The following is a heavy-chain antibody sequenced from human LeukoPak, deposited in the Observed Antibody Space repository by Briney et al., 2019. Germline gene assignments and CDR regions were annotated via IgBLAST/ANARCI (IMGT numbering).Heavy chain of an antibody. D-gene: IGHD1-14*01. CDR1: GRSISSSPYY. CDR2: IYYSGNT. V-gene: IGHV4-39*01. Sequence: SETLSLTCTVSGRSISSSPYYWGWVRQPPGKGLEWIGSIYYSGNTYYNPSLKSRVTISVDTSKNQFSLKLTSVTAADTAVYYCANRNYFDYWGQGTLVTVSS. CDR3: ANRNYFDY. J-gene: IGHJ4*02.